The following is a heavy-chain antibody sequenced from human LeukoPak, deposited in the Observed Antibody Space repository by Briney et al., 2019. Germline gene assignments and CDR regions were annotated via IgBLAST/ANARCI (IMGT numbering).Heavy chain of an antibody. V-gene: IGHV3-21*01. J-gene: IGHJ4*02. Sequence: GGSLRLSCEASGFTFGSYSMTWVRQAPGKGLEWVSLIDSNSNFMNYADSVKGRFTISRDNAKKSLYLEMNSLRAEDTAVYYCAKDSHSWSRDYWGQGTLVTVSS. CDR1: GFTFGSYS. CDR2: IDSNSNFM. D-gene: IGHD6-13*01. CDR3: AKDSHSWSRDY.